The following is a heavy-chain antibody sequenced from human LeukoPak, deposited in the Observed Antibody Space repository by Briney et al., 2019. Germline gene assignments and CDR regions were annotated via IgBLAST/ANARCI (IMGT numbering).Heavy chain of an antibody. V-gene: IGHV3-23*01. CDR3: AKDLYPYGDYANYFDY. CDR2: ISGSGGST. CDR1: GFTFSSYA. D-gene: IGHD4-17*01. J-gene: IGHJ4*02. Sequence: GGSLRLSCAASGFTFSSYAMSWVRQAPGKGLEWVSTISGSGGSTYYADSVKGRFTISRDNSKNTLYLQMNSLRAEDTAVYYCAKDLYPYGDYANYFDYWGQGTLVTVSS.